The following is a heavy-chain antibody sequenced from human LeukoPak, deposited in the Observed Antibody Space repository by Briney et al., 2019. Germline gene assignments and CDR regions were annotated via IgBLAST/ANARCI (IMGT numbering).Heavy chain of an antibody. Sequence: ASVKVSCKASGYTFTSYYMHWVRQAPGQGLEWMGIINPSGGSTSYAQKFQGRVTMTRDTSTSTVYMELSSLRSEDTAVYYCARGGNLGYCSGGSCYGGPRSIDYWGQGTLVTVSS. J-gene: IGHJ4*02. CDR1: GYTFTSYY. CDR2: INPSGGST. V-gene: IGHV1-46*01. CDR3: ARGGNLGYCSGGSCYGGPRSIDY. D-gene: IGHD2-15*01.